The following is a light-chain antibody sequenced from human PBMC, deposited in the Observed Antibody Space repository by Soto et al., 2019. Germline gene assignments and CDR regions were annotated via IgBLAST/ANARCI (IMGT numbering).Light chain of an antibody. J-gene: IGLJ1*01. CDR1: SSDVGGYNY. V-gene: IGLV2-14*01. CDR2: DVS. Sequence: QSVLTQPASVSGAPGQSITIFCTGTSSDVGGYNYVSWCQQHPGKALKLMIYDVSNRPSGVSNRFSGSKSGNTASLTISGLQAEDEADYYCSSYTSSSTYVFGTGTKVTVL. CDR3: SSYTSSSTYV.